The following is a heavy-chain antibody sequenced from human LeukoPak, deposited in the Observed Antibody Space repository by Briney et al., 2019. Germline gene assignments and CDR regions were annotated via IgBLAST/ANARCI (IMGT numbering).Heavy chain of an antibody. V-gene: IGHV4-34*01. CDR2: ITPSGST. Sequence: SETLSLTCVVYGGSFSGYFWSWIRQPPGKGLEWIGEITPSGSTNYNPSLKSRVSISIDTSKKKLSLRLSSVTAADSAVYYCASSFYYDSRDYWGQGTLVTVSS. D-gene: IGHD3-22*01. CDR3: ASSFYYDSRDY. J-gene: IGHJ4*02. CDR1: GGSFSGYF.